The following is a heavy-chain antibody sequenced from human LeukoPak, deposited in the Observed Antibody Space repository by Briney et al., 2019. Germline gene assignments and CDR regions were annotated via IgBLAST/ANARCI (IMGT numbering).Heavy chain of an antibody. J-gene: IGHJ6*02. D-gene: IGHD2-15*01. CDR3: ARLRSISYCSGGSCWGSSYYYGMDV. CDR1: GYTFTSYD. Sequence: VASVKVSCKASGYTFTSYDINWVRQATGQGLEWMGWMNPNSGNTGYAQKFQGRVTMTRNTSISTAYMELSSLRSEDTAVYYCARLRSISYCSGGSCWGSSYYYGMDVWGQGTTVTVSS. CDR2: MNPNSGNT. V-gene: IGHV1-8*01.